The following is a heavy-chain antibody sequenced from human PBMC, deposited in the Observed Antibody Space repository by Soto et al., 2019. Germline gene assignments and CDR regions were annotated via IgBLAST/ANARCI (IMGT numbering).Heavy chain of an antibody. CDR2: INHSGST. CDR1: GGSFSGYY. CDR3: ARGRGAARHYYYYMDV. V-gene: IGHV4-34*01. Sequence: SETLSLTCAVYGGSFSGYYWSWIRQPPGKGLEWIGEINHSGSTNYNPSLKSRVTISVDTSKNQFSLKLSSVTAADTAVYYCARGRGAARHYYYYMDVWGKGTTVTVSS. J-gene: IGHJ6*03. D-gene: IGHD6-6*01.